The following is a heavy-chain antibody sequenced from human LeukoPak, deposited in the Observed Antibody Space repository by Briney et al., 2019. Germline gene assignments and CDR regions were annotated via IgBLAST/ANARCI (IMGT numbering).Heavy chain of an antibody. CDR1: GFTFSSYG. D-gene: IGHD6-19*01. CDR3: AKEAYSSGWYCDY. J-gene: IGHJ4*02. CDR2: ISYDGSNK. Sequence: GGSLRLSCAASGFTFSSYGMHWVRQAPGKGLEWVAVISYDGSNKYYADSVKGRFTISRDNSKNTLYLQMNSLRAEDTAVYYCAKEAYSSGWYCDYWGQGTLVTVSS. V-gene: IGHV3-30*18.